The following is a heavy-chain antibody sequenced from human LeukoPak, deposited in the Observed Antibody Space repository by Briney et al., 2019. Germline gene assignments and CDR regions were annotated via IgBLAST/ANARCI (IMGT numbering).Heavy chain of an antibody. D-gene: IGHD3-10*01. V-gene: IGHV4-38-2*02. Sequence: SETLSLTCTVPGYSISSGYYWGWIRQPPGKGLEWIGTIYHSGSTYYNPSLKSRVTISVDTSKNQFSLKLSSVTAADTAVYYCARVFRAGGFGAFDIWGQGTMVTVSS. CDR3: ARVFRAGGFGAFDI. J-gene: IGHJ3*02. CDR1: GYSISSGYY. CDR2: IYHSGST.